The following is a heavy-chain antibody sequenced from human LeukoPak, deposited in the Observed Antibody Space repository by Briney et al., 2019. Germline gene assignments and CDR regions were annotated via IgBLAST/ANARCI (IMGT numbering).Heavy chain of an antibody. CDR3: AGSAANYGEDGPVGY. Sequence: SVKVSCKASGGTFSRYAISWVRQAPGQGLEWMGGIIPIFGTANNAQKFQGRVTITADEFTSTAYMELRSLRSEDTAVYYCAGSAANYGEDGPVGYWGQGTLVTVSS. J-gene: IGHJ4*02. CDR1: GGTFSRYA. CDR2: IIPIFGTA. V-gene: IGHV1-69*01. D-gene: IGHD4-17*01.